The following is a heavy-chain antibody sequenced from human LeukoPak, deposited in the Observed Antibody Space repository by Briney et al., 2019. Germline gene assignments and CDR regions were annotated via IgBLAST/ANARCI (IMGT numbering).Heavy chain of an antibody. V-gene: IGHV3-23*01. Sequence: PGGSLTHSCAATGFTFSNYPMTWVRQARGKGLEWVSAIRGSDGTTYYSDSVTGRFTISRDNSKNTLYLQMTSLRTDYTAVYYCAKDGYDFWSAYQIDLWGLGTLVTVSS. D-gene: IGHD3-3*01. CDR2: IRGSDGTT. CDR1: GFTFSNYP. J-gene: IGHJ5*02. CDR3: AKDGYDFWSAYQIDL.